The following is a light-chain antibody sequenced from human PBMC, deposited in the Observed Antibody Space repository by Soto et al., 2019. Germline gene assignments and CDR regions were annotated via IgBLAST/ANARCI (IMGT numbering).Light chain of an antibody. Sequence: QSVLTQSPSASASLGASVKLTCTLSSGHSSYAIAWHQQQPEKGPRYLMKLNSDGSHYKGDGIPDRFSGSSSGAERHLTISSLQSEDEADYYCQTWGTGIHFVFGAGTKVTVL. CDR3: QTWGTGIHFV. CDR2: LNSDGSH. V-gene: IGLV4-69*01. J-gene: IGLJ1*01. CDR1: SGHSSYA.